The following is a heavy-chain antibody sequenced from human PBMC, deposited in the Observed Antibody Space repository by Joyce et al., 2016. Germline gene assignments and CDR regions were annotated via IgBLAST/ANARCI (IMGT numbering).Heavy chain of an antibody. Sequence: EAYLEESGGGLVQPGGSLRLSCAASGFTFSAYTMNWVRQAPGKGLEWISYSGDSRVIWYAGAVKGRFTISRDDAKDSLYLEMNSLRDEDTAVYYCARDFSYAFDIWGQGTKVIVSS. CDR1: GFTFSAYT. CDR2: SGDSRVI. J-gene: IGHJ3*02. V-gene: IGHV3-48*02. CDR3: ARDFSYAFDI.